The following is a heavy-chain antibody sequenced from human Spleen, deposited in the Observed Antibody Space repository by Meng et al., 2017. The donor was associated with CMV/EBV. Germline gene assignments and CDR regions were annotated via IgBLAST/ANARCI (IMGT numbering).Heavy chain of an antibody. V-gene: IGHV3-23*01. CDR3: AKETSNFAGVWLDP. Sequence: GESLKISCAASGFIFSSYAMNWVRQAPGKGLEWVSGIDNSGGSTYYADSVKGRFTISRENSKNTLYLQMNSLRVEDTAVYYCAKETSNFAGVWLDPWGQGTLVTVSS. CDR1: GFIFSSYA. D-gene: IGHD2/OR15-2a*01. CDR2: IDNSGGST. J-gene: IGHJ5*02.